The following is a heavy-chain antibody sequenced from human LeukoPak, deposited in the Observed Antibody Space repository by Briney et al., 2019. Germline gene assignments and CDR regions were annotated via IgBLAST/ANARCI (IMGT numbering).Heavy chain of an antibody. CDR3: ANEIRPNDY. J-gene: IGHJ4*02. V-gene: IGHV3-23*01. Sequence: GGSLRLSCAASGFTFSSYWMSWVRQAPGKGLEWVSAISISGTKTYYGDSVKGRFIISRDNSKNTLYLQMNSLRVEDTAVYYCANEIRPNDYWGQGTLVTVSS. CDR2: ISISGTKT. D-gene: IGHD4-17*01. CDR1: GFTFSSYW.